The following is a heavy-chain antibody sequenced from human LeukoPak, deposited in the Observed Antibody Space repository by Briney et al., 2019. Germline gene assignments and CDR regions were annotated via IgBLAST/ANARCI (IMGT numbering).Heavy chain of an antibody. D-gene: IGHD3-16*02. CDR3: ARNTYYDYVWGSYPVY. J-gene: IGHJ4*02. Sequence: GGSLGLSCAASGFTFSGYAVTWVRQAPGKGLEWVSAISGSGGYTYYADSVKGRFTISRDNAKNSLYLQMNSLRAEDTAVYYCARNTYYDYVWGSYPVYWGQGTLVTVSS. CDR1: GFTFSGYA. V-gene: IGHV3-23*01. CDR2: ISGSGGYT.